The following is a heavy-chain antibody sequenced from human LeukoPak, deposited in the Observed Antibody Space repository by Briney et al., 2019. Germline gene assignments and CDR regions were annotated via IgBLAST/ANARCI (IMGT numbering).Heavy chain of an antibody. CDR1: GFTFSGSA. V-gene: IGHV3-73*01. CDR2: IRSKANSYAT. D-gene: IGHD3-10*01. J-gene: IGHJ4*02. CDR3: TSLITMVRGVIGLLNVN. Sequence: PGGSLRLSCAASGFTFSGSAMNWVRQASGKGLEWVGRIRSKANSYATAFAASVKGRFTISRDDSKNTAYLQMNSLKTEDTAVYYCTSLITMVRGVIGLLNVNWGQGTLVTVSS.